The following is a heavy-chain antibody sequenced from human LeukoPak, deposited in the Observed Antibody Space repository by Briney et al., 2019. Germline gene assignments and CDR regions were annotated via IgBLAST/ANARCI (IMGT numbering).Heavy chain of an antibody. Sequence: GGSLRLSCSASGFTFSTYTMHWVRQAPGKGLEYVSAISSNGAGTYYADSVKGRFTISRDNSKDTLYLQMSSLRAEDTAVYYCARARNYYDSSGYWPWGQGTLVTVSS. CDR2: ISSNGAGT. CDR1: GFTFSTYT. D-gene: IGHD3-22*01. J-gene: IGHJ5*02. V-gene: IGHV3-64D*06. CDR3: ARARNYYDSSGYWP.